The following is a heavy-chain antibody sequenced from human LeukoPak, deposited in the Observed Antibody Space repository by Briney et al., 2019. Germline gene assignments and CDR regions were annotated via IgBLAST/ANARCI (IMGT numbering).Heavy chain of an antibody. J-gene: IGHJ4*02. D-gene: IGHD6-6*01. CDR3: AKDGLSYSSSPEPFDY. CDR2: ISYDGSNK. V-gene: IGHV3-30*18. Sequence: PGRSLRLSCAASGFTFSSYGMHWVRQAPGKGLEWVAVISYDGSNKYYADSVKGRFTISRDNSKNTLYLQMNSLRAEDTAVYYCAKDGLSYSSSPEPFDYWGQGTLVTVSS. CDR1: GFTFSSYG.